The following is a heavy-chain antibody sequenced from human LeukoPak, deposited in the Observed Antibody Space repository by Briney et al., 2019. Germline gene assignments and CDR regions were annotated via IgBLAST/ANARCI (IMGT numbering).Heavy chain of an antibody. Sequence: SETLSLTCTVSGGSISSYYWSWIRQPPGKGLEWIGYIYYSGSTNYNPSLKSRVTISVDTSKNQFSLKLGTVTAADTAVYYCARGVYIAAAQYGYWGQGTLVTVSS. CDR1: GGSISSYY. V-gene: IGHV4-59*01. D-gene: IGHD6-13*01. CDR2: IYYSGST. J-gene: IGHJ4*02. CDR3: ARGVYIAAAQYGY.